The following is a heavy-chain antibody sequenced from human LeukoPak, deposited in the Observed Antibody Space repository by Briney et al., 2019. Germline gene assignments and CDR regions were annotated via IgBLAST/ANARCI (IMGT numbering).Heavy chain of an antibody. V-gene: IGHV3-15*05. Sequence: GGSLRLSCAASGFTFSNAWMSWVRQAPGKGLEWVGRIKSKTDGGTTEYAAPVKGRFTISRDDSKNTLYLQMNSLKTEDTAVYFCTTSVVGAVNTPFDYWGQGTLVTVSS. J-gene: IGHJ4*02. CDR1: GFTFSNAW. CDR3: TTSVVGAVNTPFDY. D-gene: IGHD1-26*01. CDR2: IKSKTDGGTT.